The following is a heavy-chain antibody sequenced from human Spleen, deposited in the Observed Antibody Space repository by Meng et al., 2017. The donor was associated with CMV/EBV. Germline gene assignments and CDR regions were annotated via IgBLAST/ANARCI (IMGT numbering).Heavy chain of an antibody. J-gene: IGHJ4*02. CDR3: ARFNGGSYITGFDY. CDR2: INPNGGST. D-gene: IGHD1-26*01. V-gene: IGHV1-46*01. CDR1: GYSLTRYY. Sequence: ASVKVSCKASGYSLTRYYIHWVRQAPGQGLEWMGIINPNGGSTVYAQKFQGRVTMTRDTSTSTVYMELSSLRSEDTAVYYCARFNGGSYITGFDYWGQGTLVTV.